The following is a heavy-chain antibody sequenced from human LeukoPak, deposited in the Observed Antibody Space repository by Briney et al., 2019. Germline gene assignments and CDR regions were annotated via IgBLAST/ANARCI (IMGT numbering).Heavy chain of an antibody. J-gene: IGHJ2*01. D-gene: IGHD4-23*01. CDR1: GFTFSNYW. CDR2: IKQDGSEK. V-gene: IGHV3-7*01. Sequence: GSLRLSCAASGFTFSNYWMSWVRQAPGKGLEWVANIKQDGSEKYYVDSVKGQFTISRDNAEKSLYLQMNSLRAEDTAVYYCARTTVAKFDLWGRGTLVSVSS. CDR3: ARTTVAKFDL.